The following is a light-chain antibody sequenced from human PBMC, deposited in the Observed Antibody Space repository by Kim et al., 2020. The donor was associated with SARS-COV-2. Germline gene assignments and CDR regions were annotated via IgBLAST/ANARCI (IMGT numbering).Light chain of an antibody. CDR2: DAS. CDR1: QGISNY. Sequence: EIVLTQSPATLSLSPGDRATLSCRASQGISNYLAWYQQKPGQAPRLLISDASNRATGIPARFSGSGSGTDFTLTISSLEPEDFTFYYCHQRSSWPGTIGQGTKVDI. V-gene: IGKV3-11*01. CDR3: HQRSSWPGT. J-gene: IGKJ1*01.